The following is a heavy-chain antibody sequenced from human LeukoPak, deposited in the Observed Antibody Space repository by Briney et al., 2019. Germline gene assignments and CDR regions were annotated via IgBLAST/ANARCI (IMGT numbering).Heavy chain of an antibody. CDR2: INPNSGGT. CDR1: GYTFTGYY. J-gene: IGHJ4*02. Sequence: RASVNVSFKASGYTFTGYYMHLVRQAPGQGLEWMGWINPNSGGTNYAQKFQGRVTMTRDTSISTTYMELSRLRSDDTAVYYCARDIVDLVHYWGQGTLVTVSS. CDR3: ARDIVDLVHY. D-gene: IGHD3-22*01. V-gene: IGHV1-2*02.